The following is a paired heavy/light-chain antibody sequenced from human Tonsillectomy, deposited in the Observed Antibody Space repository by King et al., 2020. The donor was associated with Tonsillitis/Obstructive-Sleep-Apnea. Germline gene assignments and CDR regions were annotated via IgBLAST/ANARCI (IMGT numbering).Light chain of an antibody. CDR1: QSVLYTYNNKNH. Sequence: DIVMTQSPDSLPVSLGERATINCKSSQSVLYTYNNKNHLAWYQQKPGQPPKLLIYWASTRESGVPDRFSGSGSGTDFTLTISSLQAEDVAAYYCQQYYSSPLTFGGGTKVEIK. CDR3: QQYYSSPLT. CDR2: WAS. J-gene: IGKJ4*01. V-gene: IGKV4-1*01.
Heavy chain of an antibody. J-gene: IGHJ4*02. CDR3: ARGNYYDSSGTYYFDH. Sequence: QVQLVQSGAEVKKPGSSVKVSCKASGGTFINYAFSWVRQAPGQGLEWMGGIIPLYETPKYAQRFQDRVTITADESTSTAFMEVHSLRSEDTAVYYCARGNYYDSSGTYYFDHWGQGTLVSVSS. D-gene: IGHD3-22*01. V-gene: IGHV1-69*01. CDR1: GGTFINYA. CDR2: IIPLYETP.